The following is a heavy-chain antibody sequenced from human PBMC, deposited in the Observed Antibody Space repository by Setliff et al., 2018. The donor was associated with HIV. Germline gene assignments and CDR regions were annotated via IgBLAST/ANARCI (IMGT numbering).Heavy chain of an antibody. CDR1: GASFIRSRYY. J-gene: IGHJ4*02. CDR3: ARALAGGSGWNYFDL. CDR2: VYTTGSA. V-gene: IGHV4-61*09. Sequence: SETLSLTCTVSGASFIRSRYYWSWIRQPAGKGLEWIGHVYTTGSASYNPSLESRVTILEALSKNQFSLNLDSVTAADTAVYFCARALAGGSGWNYFDLWGPGTLVTGSS. D-gene: IGHD6-19*01.